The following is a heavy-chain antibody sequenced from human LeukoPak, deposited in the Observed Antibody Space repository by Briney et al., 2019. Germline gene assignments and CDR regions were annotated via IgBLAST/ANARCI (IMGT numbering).Heavy chain of an antibody. J-gene: IGHJ4*02. CDR1: GYTFTNFA. Sequence: ASVKVSCKASGYTFTNFAIIWVRQAPGQGLEWMGWINPYNDKTNYAQKLQGRVTMTTDTSTSTAYMELRSLRSDDTAVYYCARSHYYDSSGYHLIGFKYWGQGTLVTVSS. V-gene: IGHV1-18*01. CDR3: ARSHYYDSSGYHLIGFKY. CDR2: INPYNDKT. D-gene: IGHD3-22*01.